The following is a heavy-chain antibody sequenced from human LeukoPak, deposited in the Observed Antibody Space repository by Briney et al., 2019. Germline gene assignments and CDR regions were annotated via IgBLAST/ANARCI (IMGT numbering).Heavy chain of an antibody. Sequence: GRSLRLSCAASGFTFSSYAMSWVRQAPGKGLEWVSAISANGGGTYYADSVKGRFTISRDNSKNTLYLQMNSLRAEDTAVYYCAKGSSPFDYWGQGTLVTVSS. D-gene: IGHD6-13*01. CDR2: ISANGGGT. J-gene: IGHJ4*02. CDR3: AKGSSPFDY. CDR1: GFTFSSYA. V-gene: IGHV3-23*01.